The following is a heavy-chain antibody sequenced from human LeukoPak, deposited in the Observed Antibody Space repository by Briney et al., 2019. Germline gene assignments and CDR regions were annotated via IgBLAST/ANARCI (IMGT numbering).Heavy chain of an antibody. J-gene: IGHJ4*02. D-gene: IGHD3-3*01. CDR1: GFTFGSYA. Sequence: GGSLRLSCAASGFTFGSYAMTWVRQAPGKGLEWVSAIRGSGTGTNYGDSVKGRFTISRHNSKNTLYLQMNSLRAEDTAIYYCARDERLLSFLKWGQGTLVTVSS. CDR3: ARDERLLSFLK. V-gene: IGHV3-23*01. CDR2: IRGSGTGT.